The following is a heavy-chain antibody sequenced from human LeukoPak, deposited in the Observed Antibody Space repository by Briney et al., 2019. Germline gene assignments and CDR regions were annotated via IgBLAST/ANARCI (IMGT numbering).Heavy chain of an antibody. J-gene: IGHJ5*02. CDR1: GGTLNTHI. Sequence: SVKVSCKASGGTLNTHIFTWVRQAPGQGLEWMGRITPIIDATKYAQKFQGRVTITADKSTSTVYMELSSLRSEDTAVYYCARVNLRGSQYNWFDPWGQGTLVTVSS. D-gene: IGHD1-26*01. V-gene: IGHV1-69*08. CDR2: ITPIIDAT. CDR3: ARVNLRGSQYNWFDP.